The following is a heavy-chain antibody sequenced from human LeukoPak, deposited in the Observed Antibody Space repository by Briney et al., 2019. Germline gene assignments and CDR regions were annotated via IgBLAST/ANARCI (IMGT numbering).Heavy chain of an antibody. Sequence: PGGSLRLSCAASGFTFSSYEMNWVRQAPGKGLEWIGEINHSGSTNYNPSLKSRVTISVDTSKNQFSLKLSSVTAADTAVYYCARWRAARLLDYYYYMDVWGKGTTVTVSS. D-gene: IGHD6-6*01. CDR1: GFTFSSYE. CDR3: ARWRAARLLDYYYYMDV. CDR2: INHSGST. V-gene: IGHV4-34*01. J-gene: IGHJ6*03.